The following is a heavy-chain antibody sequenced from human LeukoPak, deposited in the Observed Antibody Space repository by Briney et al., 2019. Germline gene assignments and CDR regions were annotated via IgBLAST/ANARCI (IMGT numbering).Heavy chain of an antibody. CDR1: GFTFSTYS. V-gene: IGHV3-21*01. CDR3: ARGSNYGDSPPQWYYYMDV. J-gene: IGHJ6*03. D-gene: IGHD4-17*01. CDR2: ISSSNSYV. Sequence: GGSLRLSCAASGFTFSTYSMNWVRQAPGKGLEWVSSISSSNSYVYYADSLRGRFTISRDNAKNSLYLQMNSLRAEDTAVYYCARGSNYGDSPPQWYYYMDVWGKGTTVTVSS.